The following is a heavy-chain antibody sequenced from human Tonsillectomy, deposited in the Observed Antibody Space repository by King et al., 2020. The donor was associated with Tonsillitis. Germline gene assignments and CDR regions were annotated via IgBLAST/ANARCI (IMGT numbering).Heavy chain of an antibody. Sequence: QLVQSGAEVKKPGASVKVSCKASGYTFTSYEINWVRQATGQGLEWMGWMNPNSGNTGYAQKFQGRVTMTRNTSMSTAYMELTSLRSEDTAVYYCASSMYPYDTSAYEVHWFDPWGQGTLVTVSS. CDR2: MNPNSGNT. CDR3: ASSMYPYDTSAYEVHWFDP. V-gene: IGHV1-8*02. CDR1: GYTFTSYE. D-gene: IGHD3-22*01. J-gene: IGHJ5*02.